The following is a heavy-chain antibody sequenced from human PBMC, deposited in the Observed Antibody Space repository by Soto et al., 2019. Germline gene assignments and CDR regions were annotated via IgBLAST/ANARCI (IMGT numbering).Heavy chain of an antibody. J-gene: IGHJ5*02. CDR2: MNPNSGNT. CDR1: GYTFTSYD. D-gene: IGHD1-1*01. Sequence: ASVKVSCKASGYTFTSYDINWVRQATGQGLEWMGWMNPNSGNTGYAQKFQGRVTMTRNTSISTAYMELSSLRSEDTAVYYCARVREPNTLWFDPWGQGTLVTVSS. CDR3: ARVREPNTLWFDP. V-gene: IGHV1-8*01.